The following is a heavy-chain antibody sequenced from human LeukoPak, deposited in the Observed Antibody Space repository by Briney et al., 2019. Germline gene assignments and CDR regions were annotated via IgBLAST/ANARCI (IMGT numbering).Heavy chain of an antibody. V-gene: IGHV1-69*13. CDR2: VIPIFGTA. CDR1: GYTFTSYY. J-gene: IGHJ4*02. Sequence: SVKVSCKASGYTFTSYYMHWVRQAPGQGLEWMGGVIPIFGTANYAQKFQGRVTITADESTSTAYMELSSLRSEDTAVYYCAGEPAGYCSGGSCYPSGYWGQGTLVTVSS. CDR3: AGEPAGYCSGGSCYPSGY. D-gene: IGHD2-15*01.